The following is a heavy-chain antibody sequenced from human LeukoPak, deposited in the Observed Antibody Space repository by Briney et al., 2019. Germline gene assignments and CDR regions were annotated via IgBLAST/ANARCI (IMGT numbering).Heavy chain of an antibody. V-gene: IGHV4-39*01. D-gene: IGHD3-3*01. CDR1: GDSISGSPYY. CDR3: ARAALDFWSGSPIGSFDY. CDR2: IYHKGNT. Sequence: SETLSLTCTVSGDSISGSPYYWAWIRQTPGKGFDWIGSIYHKGNTYYNPSLKSRVVISVDTSKNQFSLKLASLTAADTAVYYCARAALDFWSGSPIGSFDYWGQGTLVTVSS. J-gene: IGHJ4*02.